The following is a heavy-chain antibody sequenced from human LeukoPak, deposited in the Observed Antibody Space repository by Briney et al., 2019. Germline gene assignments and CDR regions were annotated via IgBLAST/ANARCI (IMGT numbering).Heavy chain of an antibody. CDR2: ISYDGSNK. V-gene: IGHV3-30*03. D-gene: IGHD4-17*01. CDR3: ARSLRGVTTDLDYYYYGMDV. CDR1: GFTFSSYG. Sequence: GGSLRLSCAASGFTFSSYGMHWVRQAPGKGLEWVAVISYDGSNKYYADSVKGRFTISRDNSKNTLYLQMNSLRAEDTAVYYCARSLRGVTTDLDYYYYGMDVWGQGTTVTVSS. J-gene: IGHJ6*02.